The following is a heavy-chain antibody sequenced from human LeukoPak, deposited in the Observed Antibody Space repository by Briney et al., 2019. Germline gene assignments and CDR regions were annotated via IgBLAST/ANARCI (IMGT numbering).Heavy chain of an antibody. D-gene: IGHD1-1*01. CDR1: EFTFSSYA. CDR3: AKDIARLEPRYFDY. J-gene: IGHJ4*02. CDR2: ISGSGGST. Sequence: GGSLRLSCAASEFTFSSYAMSWVRQAPGKGLEWVSAISGSGGSTYHADSVKGRFTISRDNSKNTLYLQMNSLRAEDTAVYYCAKDIARLEPRYFDYWGQGTLVTVSS. V-gene: IGHV3-23*01.